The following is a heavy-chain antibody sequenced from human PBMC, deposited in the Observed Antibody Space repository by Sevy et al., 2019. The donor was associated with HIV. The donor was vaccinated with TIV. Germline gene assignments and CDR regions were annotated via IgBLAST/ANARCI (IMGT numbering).Heavy chain of an antibody. Sequence: SETLSLTCTVSGGSFTSSDSYWSWIRQPPGEGLEWIGYIHYTGGTYYNPFLKSRVAMLVDTSEKQFSLKLGFLTAADTAVYYCASKRGYNDGPFDYWGQGTLVTVSS. CDR1: GGSFTSSDSY. D-gene: IGHD5-12*01. V-gene: IGHV4-30-4*01. CDR2: IHYTGGT. CDR3: ASKRGYNDGPFDY. J-gene: IGHJ4*02.